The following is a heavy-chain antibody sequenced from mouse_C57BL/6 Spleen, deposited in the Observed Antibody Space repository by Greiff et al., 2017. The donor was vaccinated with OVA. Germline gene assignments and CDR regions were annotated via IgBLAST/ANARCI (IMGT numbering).Heavy chain of an antibody. Sequence: QVQLKESGAELVKPGASVKISCKASGYAFSSYWMNWVKQRPGKGLEWIGQIYPGDGDTNYNGKFKGKATLTADKSSSTAYMQLSSLTSEDSAVYFCARSGSSGSLAMDYWGQGTSVTVSA. CDR3: ARSGSSGSLAMDY. CDR2: IYPGDGDT. CDR1: GYAFSSYW. V-gene: IGHV1-80*01. J-gene: IGHJ4*01. D-gene: IGHD3-2*02.